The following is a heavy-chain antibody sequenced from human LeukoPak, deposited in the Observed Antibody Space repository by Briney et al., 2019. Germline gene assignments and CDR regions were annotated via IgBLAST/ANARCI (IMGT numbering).Heavy chain of an antibody. V-gene: IGHV3-30*18. J-gene: IGHJ4*02. CDR2: ISYDGSNK. D-gene: IGHD3-22*01. Sequence: GGSLRLSCAASGFTFSSYGMHWVRQAPGKGLEWVAVISYDGSNKYYADSVKGRFTISRDNSKNTLYLQMNSLRAEDTAVYYCAKVDSPYYYDSSVVFDYWGQGTLVTVSS. CDR3: AKVDSPYYYDSSVVFDY. CDR1: GFTFSSYG.